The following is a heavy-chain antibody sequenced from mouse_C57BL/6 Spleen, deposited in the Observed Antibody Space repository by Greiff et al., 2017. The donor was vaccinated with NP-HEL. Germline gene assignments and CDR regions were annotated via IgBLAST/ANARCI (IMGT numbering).Heavy chain of an antibody. D-gene: IGHD2-1*01. CDR3: ALGNPYAMDY. Sequence: EVHLVESGPGLVKPSQSLSLTCSVTGYSITSGYYWNWIRQFPGNKLEWMGYISYDGSNNYNPSLKNRISITRDTSKNQFFLKLNSVTTEDTATYYCALGNPYAMDYWGQGTSVTVSS. V-gene: IGHV3-6*01. J-gene: IGHJ4*01. CDR2: ISYDGSN. CDR1: GYSITSGYY.